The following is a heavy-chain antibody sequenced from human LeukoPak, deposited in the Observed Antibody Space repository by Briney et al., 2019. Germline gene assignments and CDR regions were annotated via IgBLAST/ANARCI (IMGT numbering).Heavy chain of an antibody. Sequence: GASVKVSCKASGYTFTSYDINWVRQATGQGLEWMGWMNPNSGNTGYAQKFQGRVTITRNTSISTAYMELSSLRSEDTAVYYCARVGNYAPYYYYMDVWGKGTTVTVSS. D-gene: IGHD2-2*01. V-gene: IGHV1-8*03. CDR2: MNPNSGNT. J-gene: IGHJ6*03. CDR1: GYTFTSYD. CDR3: ARVGNYAPYYYYMDV.